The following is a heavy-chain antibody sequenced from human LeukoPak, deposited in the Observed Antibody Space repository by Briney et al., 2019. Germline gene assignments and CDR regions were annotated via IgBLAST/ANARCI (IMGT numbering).Heavy chain of an antibody. CDR1: GITLSNYG. V-gene: IGHV3-23*01. CDR2: ISDSGGST. J-gene: IGHJ4*02. CDR3: AKRGIVIRAVIIVGFHKEAYYFDY. Sequence: GGSLRLSCAVSGITLSNYGTSWVRQAPGKGLEWVAGISDSGGSTNYADSVKGRFTISRDNPKNTLYLQMNSLRAEDTAVYFCAKRGIVIRAVIIVGFHKEAYYFDYWGQGALVTVSS. D-gene: IGHD3-10*01.